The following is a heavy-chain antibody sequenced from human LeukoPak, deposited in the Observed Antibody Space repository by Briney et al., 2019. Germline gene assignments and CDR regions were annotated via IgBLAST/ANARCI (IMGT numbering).Heavy chain of an antibody. CDR1: GFTVSSNY. CDR3: ARDRRGLYDFWSGYHGMDV. Sequence: PGGSLRLSCAASGFTVSSNYMSWVRQAPGKGLEWVSVIYSGGSTYYADSVKGRFTISRDNSKNTLYLQMNSLRAEDTAVYYCARDRRGLYDFWSGYHGMDVWGQGTTVTVSS. D-gene: IGHD3-3*01. J-gene: IGHJ6*02. V-gene: IGHV3-53*05. CDR2: IYSGGST.